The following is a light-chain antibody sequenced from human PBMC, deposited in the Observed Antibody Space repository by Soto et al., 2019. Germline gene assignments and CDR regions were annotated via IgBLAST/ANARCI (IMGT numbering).Light chain of an antibody. V-gene: IGLV2-8*01. CDR3: SSSAGSNTFVV. CDR2: EVN. Sequence: QSVLTQPPSASGSPGQSVTISCTGTSSDIGAYNSVSWYQQHPGKAPQLMIYEVNKRPSGVPNRFSGSKSGNTASLTVSGLQAEDEADYYCSSSAGSNTFVVFGGGTKLTVL. CDR1: SSDIGAYNS. J-gene: IGLJ2*01.